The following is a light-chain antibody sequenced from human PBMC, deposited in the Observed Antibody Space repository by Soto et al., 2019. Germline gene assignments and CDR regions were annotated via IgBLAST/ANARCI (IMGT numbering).Light chain of an antibody. CDR1: ETVATN. V-gene: IGKV3-15*01. Sequence: VMTQSPATLSVSPGERATLSCRASETVATNLAWYQQKPGQAPRLLISGASTRAAGISDRFRGSGSGTEFTLTISSLRSEDSAVYYCQQYSSLWTFGQGTKVDIK. J-gene: IGKJ1*01. CDR3: QQYSSLWT. CDR2: GAS.